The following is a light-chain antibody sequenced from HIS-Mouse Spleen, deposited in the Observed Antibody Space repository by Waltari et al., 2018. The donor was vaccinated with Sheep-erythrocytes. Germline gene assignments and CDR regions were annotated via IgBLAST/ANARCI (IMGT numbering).Light chain of an antibody. Sequence: QSALTQPRSVSGSPGQSVTISCTGTSSDVGGYNYVSWYQQHPGKAPKRMIYDVSKRPSGVPDRFSGAKSGNTASLTISGLQAGDEADYYCCSYAGSYTFWVFGGGTKLTVL. CDR3: CSYAGSYTFWV. CDR2: DVS. V-gene: IGLV2-11*01. J-gene: IGLJ3*02. CDR1: SSDVGGYNY.